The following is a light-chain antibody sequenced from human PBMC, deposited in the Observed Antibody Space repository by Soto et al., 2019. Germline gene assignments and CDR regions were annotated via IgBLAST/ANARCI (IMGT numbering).Light chain of an antibody. V-gene: IGKV3-20*01. J-gene: IGKJ1*01. CDR3: QQYGSSPWT. CDR1: QSVADN. Sequence: EVVMTQSPATLSVSPGERVTLSCRSSQSVADNLAWFQQKPGRAPRLLIYTASSRATGVPDRFSGSGSGTDFTLTISRLEPEDFAVYYCQQYGSSPWTFGQGTKVDIK. CDR2: TAS.